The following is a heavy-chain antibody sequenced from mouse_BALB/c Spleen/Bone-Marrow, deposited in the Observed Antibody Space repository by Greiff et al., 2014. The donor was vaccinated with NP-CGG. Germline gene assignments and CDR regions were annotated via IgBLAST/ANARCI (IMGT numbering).Heavy chain of an antibody. J-gene: IGHJ2*01. CDR3: ARWGITSYYFDY. CDR2: IYPGDGDT. CDR1: GYAFSSSW. V-gene: IGHV1-82*01. Sequence: QVQLQQSGPELMKPGASVKISCKASGYAFSSSWMNWVKQRPGQGLEWIGRIYPGDGDTNYNGKFKGKATLTADKSSSTAYMQXXXXXXVDSAVYFCARWGITSYYFDYWGQGTTLTVSS. D-gene: IGHD2-4*01.